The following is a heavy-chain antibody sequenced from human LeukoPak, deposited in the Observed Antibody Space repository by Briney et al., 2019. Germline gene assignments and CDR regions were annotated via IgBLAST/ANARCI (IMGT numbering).Heavy chain of an antibody. D-gene: IGHD3-3*01. V-gene: IGHV1-3*01. CDR1: GYTFTSYA. Sequence: ASVKVSCKASGYTFTSYAMHWVRQAPGQRLEWMGWINAGNGNTKYSQKFQGRVTITRDTSASTAYMELSSLRSGDTAVYYCASGITIFGVPTGVDYWGQGTLVTVSS. J-gene: IGHJ4*02. CDR3: ASGITIFGVPTGVDY. CDR2: INAGNGNT.